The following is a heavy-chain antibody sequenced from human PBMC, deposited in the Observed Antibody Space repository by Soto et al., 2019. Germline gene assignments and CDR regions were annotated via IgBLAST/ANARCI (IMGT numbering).Heavy chain of an antibody. Sequence: QVQLVESGGGVVQPGRSLRLSCAASGFTFSSYGMHWVRQAPGKGLEWVAVIWYDGRNKYYADCVKGRFTISRDNSKNKLYLQMNSLRAEDTAVYYCARDSDSSSSGNLDYWGQGTLVTVSS. CDR2: IWYDGRNK. CDR3: ARDSDSSSSGNLDY. CDR1: GFTFSSYG. D-gene: IGHD6-6*01. V-gene: IGHV3-33*01. J-gene: IGHJ4*02.